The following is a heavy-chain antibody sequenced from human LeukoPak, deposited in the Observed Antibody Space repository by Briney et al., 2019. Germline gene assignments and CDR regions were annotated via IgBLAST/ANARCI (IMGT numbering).Heavy chain of an antibody. D-gene: IGHD2-15*01. V-gene: IGHV3-48*01. CDR2: ISSTGGTI. CDR1: GITVSTNY. Sequence: TGGSLRLSCAASGITVSTNYMNWVRQAPGKGLEWVSFISSTGGTIYYADSVKGRFTVSRDNGKNSLLLQMNSLRAEDTALYYCARGYSRAAFDIWGQGTVVAVSS. CDR3: ARGYSRAAFDI. J-gene: IGHJ3*02.